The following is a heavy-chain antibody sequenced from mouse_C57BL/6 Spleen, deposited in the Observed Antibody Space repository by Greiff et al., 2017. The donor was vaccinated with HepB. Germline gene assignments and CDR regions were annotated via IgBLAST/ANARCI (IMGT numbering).Heavy chain of an antibody. Sequence: EVKLVDSGGGLVKPGGSLKLSCAASGFTFSSYAMSWVRQTPEKRLEWVATISDGGSYTYYPDNVKGRFTISRDNAKNNLYLQMSHLKSEDTAMYYCARVGGYDGAMCYWGQGTTVTVSS. J-gene: IGHJ4*01. CDR3: ARVGGYDGAMCY. CDR2: ISDGGSYT. D-gene: IGHD2-2*01. CDR1: GFTFSSYA. V-gene: IGHV5-4*03.